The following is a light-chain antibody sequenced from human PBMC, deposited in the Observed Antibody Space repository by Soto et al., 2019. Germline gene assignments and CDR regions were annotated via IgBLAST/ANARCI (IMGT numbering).Light chain of an antibody. Sequence: DIVMTQSPFSLPVTPGEPASISCRSSQSLLHRNGYNYLDWYLQKPGQSPQLLIYLGSNRASGVPDRFSGGGSGTDFTLKISRVEAEDVGVYYCMQALRVPYTFGQGTKLEI. CDR3: MQALRVPYT. J-gene: IGKJ2*01. V-gene: IGKV2-28*01. CDR2: LGS. CDR1: QSLLHRNGYNY.